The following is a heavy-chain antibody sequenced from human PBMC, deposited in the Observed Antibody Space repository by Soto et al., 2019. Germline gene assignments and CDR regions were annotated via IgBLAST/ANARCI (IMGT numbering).Heavy chain of an antibody. CDR1: GYTFTGYY. CDR2: INPKSGGT. V-gene: IGHV1-2*02. D-gene: IGHD1-1*01. CDR3: AGNWNDGDDYFDY. Sequence: ASVKVSCKASGYTFTGYYIHWVRQAPGQGPEWMGWINPKSGGTSYAQKFQGRVTMTRDTSISTVYVDLRRLRSDDTAVYYCAGNWNDGDDYFDYWGQGTRVTVSS. J-gene: IGHJ4*02.